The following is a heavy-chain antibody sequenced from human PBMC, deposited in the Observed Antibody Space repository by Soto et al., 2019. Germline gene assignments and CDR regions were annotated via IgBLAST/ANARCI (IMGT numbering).Heavy chain of an antibody. CDR1: GFTFSSYA. D-gene: IGHD3-3*01. Sequence: EVQLLESGGGLVQPVGSLRLSCAASGFTFSSYAMSWVRQAPGKGLEWVSAISGSGGSTYYADSVKGRFTISRDNSKNTLYLQMNSLRAEDTAVYYCAKDMQKYYDFWSGSQNYGMDVWGQGTTVTVSS. CDR3: AKDMQKYYDFWSGSQNYGMDV. CDR2: ISGSGGST. J-gene: IGHJ6*02. V-gene: IGHV3-23*01.